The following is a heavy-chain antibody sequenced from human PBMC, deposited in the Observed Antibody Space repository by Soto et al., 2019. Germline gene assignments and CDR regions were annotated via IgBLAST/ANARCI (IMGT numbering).Heavy chain of an antibody. CDR1: GGTFSSYA. CDR3: AREQQLGLYYYYGMDV. V-gene: IGHV1-69*13. J-gene: IGHJ6*02. D-gene: IGHD6-13*01. CDR2: IIPIFGTA. Sequence: SVKVSCKASGGTFSSYAISWVRQAPGQGLEWMGGIIPIFGTANYAQKFQGRVTITADESTSTAYMELSSLRSEDTAVYYCAREQQLGLYYYYGMDVWGQGTTVTVSS.